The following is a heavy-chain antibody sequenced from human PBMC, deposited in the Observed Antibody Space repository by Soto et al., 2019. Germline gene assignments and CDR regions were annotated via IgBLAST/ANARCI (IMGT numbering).Heavy chain of an antibody. CDR1: NCSFSGYY. CDR2: ITHSGSS. J-gene: IGHJ1*01. Sequence: SETLSLTCDVFNCSFSGYYWSWIRQPPGKWLEWIAEITHSGSSNYNPSLKSRVTMSLDRSKNRFSLKLTSVTAADTAVYYCARGLEYFQHWGQGTLVTVSS. CDR3: ARGLEYFQH. V-gene: IGHV4-34*01.